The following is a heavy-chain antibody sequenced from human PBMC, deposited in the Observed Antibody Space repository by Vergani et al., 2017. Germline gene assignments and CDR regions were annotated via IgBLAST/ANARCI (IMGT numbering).Heavy chain of an antibody. D-gene: IGHD3-9*01. CDR2: ISYDGSDK. J-gene: IGHJ3*02. Sequence: VQLLESGGGVVQPGMSLRLSCAASGFTFSSYGMHWARQAPGKGLEWVAVISYDGSDKYYADSVEGRFTVSRENSKNTLYLQMNSLRAEDTAVYYCAKSLVKDIMAGYPWGVWDIWGQGTMVTVCS. CDR1: GFTFSSYG. CDR3: AKSLVKDIMAGYPWGVWDI. V-gene: IGHV3-30*18.